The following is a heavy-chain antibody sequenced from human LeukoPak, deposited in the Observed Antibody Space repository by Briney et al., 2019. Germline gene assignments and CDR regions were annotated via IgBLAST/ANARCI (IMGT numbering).Heavy chain of an antibody. J-gene: IGHJ4*02. D-gene: IGHD3-3*01. V-gene: IGHV3-33*01. CDR2: IWYDGSNK. CDR1: GFTFSSYG. CDR3: ARGLLRFLEWSDSPYFDY. Sequence: GGSLRLSCAASGFTFSSYGMHGVRQAPGRGLEWVAVIWYDGSNKYYADSVKGRFTISRDNSKNTLYLQMNSLRAEDTAVYYCARGLLRFLEWSDSPYFDYWGQGNLVTVSS.